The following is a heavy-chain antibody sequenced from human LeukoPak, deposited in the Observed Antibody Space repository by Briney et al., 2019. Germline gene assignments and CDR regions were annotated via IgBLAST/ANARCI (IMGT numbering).Heavy chain of an antibody. J-gene: IGHJ4*02. Sequence: ASVKVSCKASGYTFTSYYMHWVRQAPGQGLEWMGIINPSGGSTSYAQKFQGRVTMTRDMSTSTVYMELSSLRSEDTAVYYCASADSGYYDPIDYWGQGTLVTVSS. CDR1: GYTFTSYY. V-gene: IGHV1-46*01. D-gene: IGHD3-22*01. CDR2: INPSGGST. CDR3: ASADSGYYDPIDY.